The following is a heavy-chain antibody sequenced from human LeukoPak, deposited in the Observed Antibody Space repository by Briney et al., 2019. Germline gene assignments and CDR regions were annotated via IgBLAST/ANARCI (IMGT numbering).Heavy chain of an antibody. CDR3: ARVGRFGEEALYYYYGMDV. Sequence: GGSLRLSCAASGFTFSSYAMSWVRQVPGKGLEWVSVIYSGGSTYYADSVKGRFTISRDNSKNTLYLQMNSLRAEDTAVYYCARVGRFGEEALYYYYGMDVWGQGTTVTVSS. CDR1: GFTFSSYA. CDR2: IYSGGST. J-gene: IGHJ6*02. D-gene: IGHD3-10*01. V-gene: IGHV3-66*01.